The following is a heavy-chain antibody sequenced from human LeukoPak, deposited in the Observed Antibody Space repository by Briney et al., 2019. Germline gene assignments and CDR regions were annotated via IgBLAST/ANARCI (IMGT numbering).Heavy chain of an antibody. CDR2: TYYRSKWYN. CDR1: GDIVSSTIAA. CDR3: TRDQDGMGV. Sequence: SQTLSLTCAISGDIVSSTIAAWNWIRQSPSRGLEWLGRTYYRSKWYNDYAVSVKSRLTINPDTSTNQFSLRLSSVTPEDTAVYYCTRDQDGMGVWGQGTSVTVSS. V-gene: IGHV6-1*01. J-gene: IGHJ6*02.